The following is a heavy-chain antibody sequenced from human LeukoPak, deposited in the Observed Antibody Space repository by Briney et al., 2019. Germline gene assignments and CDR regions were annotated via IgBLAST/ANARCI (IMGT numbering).Heavy chain of an antibody. D-gene: IGHD6-19*01. CDR2: ISWNSGSI. CDR1: GFTFDDYA. V-gene: IGHV3-9*01. J-gene: IGHJ4*02. Sequence: GGSLRLSCAASGFTFDDYAMHWVRQPPGKGLEWVSGISWNSGSIDYADSVKGRFTISRDNAKNSLYLQMNSLRVEDTAFYYCAKDNRRHYTSGPNPDSLHWGQGALVTVSS. CDR3: AKDNRRHYTSGPNPDSLH.